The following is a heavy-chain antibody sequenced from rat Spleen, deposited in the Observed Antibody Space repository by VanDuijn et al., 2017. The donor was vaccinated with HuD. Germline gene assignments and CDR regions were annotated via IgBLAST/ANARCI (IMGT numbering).Heavy chain of an antibody. V-gene: IGHV2S30*01. CDR2: MRYDGDT. CDR1: EFSLTGNN. Sequence: QVQLKESGPGLVQPSQTLSLTCTVSEFSLTGNNIHWVRQPPGKGLEWMGRMRYDGDTSYNSAIKSRLSISRDTSKSQVFLKMNSLQTEDTAMYFCARKGGYFDYWGQGVMVTVSS. J-gene: IGHJ2*01. CDR3: ARKGGYFDY.